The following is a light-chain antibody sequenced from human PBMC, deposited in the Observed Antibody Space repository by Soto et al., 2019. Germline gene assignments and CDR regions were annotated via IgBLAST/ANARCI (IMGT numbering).Light chain of an antibody. Sequence: QSALTQPASVSGSPGQSITISCTGTNSDVGGYNYVSWYQQHPGKAPKLLIYDVSSRPSGLSNRFSGSKSGNTASLIISGVQADDEADYYCASYTSSITYVFGSGTKLTVL. CDR1: NSDVGGYNY. CDR2: DVS. V-gene: IGLV2-14*03. CDR3: ASYTSSITYV. J-gene: IGLJ1*01.